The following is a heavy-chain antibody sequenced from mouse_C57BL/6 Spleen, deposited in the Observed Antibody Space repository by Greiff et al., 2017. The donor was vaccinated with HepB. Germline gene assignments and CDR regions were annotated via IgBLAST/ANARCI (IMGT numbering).Heavy chain of an antibody. D-gene: IGHD2-5*01. CDR3: ARSGYYSNYETWFAY. CDR2: IHPNSGST. J-gene: IGHJ3*01. V-gene: IGHV1-64*01. CDR1: GYTFTSYW. Sequence: QVQLKQPGAELVKPGASVKLSCKASGYTFTSYWMHWVKQRPGQGLEWIGMIHPNSGSTNYNEKFKSKATLTVDKSSSTAYMQLSSLTSEDSAVYYCARSGYYSNYETWFAYWGQGTLVTVSA.